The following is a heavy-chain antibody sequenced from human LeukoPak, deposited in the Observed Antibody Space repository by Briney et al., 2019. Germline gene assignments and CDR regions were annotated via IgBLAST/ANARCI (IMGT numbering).Heavy chain of an antibody. V-gene: IGHV3-23*01. CDR3: AKDDTVVPPARFDP. CDR2: ISGSGGST. J-gene: IGHJ5*02. Sequence: GGSLRLSCAASGFTVSSNYMSWVRQAPGKGLEWVSAISGSGGSTYYADSVKGRFTISRDNSKNTLYLQMNSLRAEDTAVYYCAKDDTVVPPARFDPWGQGTLVTVSS. D-gene: IGHD4-23*01. CDR1: GFTVSSNY.